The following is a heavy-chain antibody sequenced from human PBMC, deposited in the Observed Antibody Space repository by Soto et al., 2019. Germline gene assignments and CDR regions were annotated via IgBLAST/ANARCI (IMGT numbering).Heavy chain of an antibody. CDR2: MNPNSGNT. CDR1: GYTFTSYD. CDR3: ARVYFSTYSIGWYVLAEGYFDL. V-gene: IGHV1-8*01. J-gene: IGHJ2*01. Sequence: QVQLVQSGAEVKKPGASVKVSCKASGYTFTSYDINWVRQATGQGLEWMGWMNPNSGNTGYAQKFQGRVTMTRNTSISXXYXEXTSLRSEDTAVYYCARVYFSTYSIGWYVLAEGYFDLWGRGTLVTVSS. D-gene: IGHD6-19*01.